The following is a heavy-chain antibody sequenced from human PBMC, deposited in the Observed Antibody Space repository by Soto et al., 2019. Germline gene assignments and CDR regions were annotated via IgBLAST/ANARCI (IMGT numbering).Heavy chain of an antibody. CDR1: GYSFTTNW. J-gene: IGHJ4*02. D-gene: IGHD2-15*01. Sequence: KVSCKASGYSFTTNWIGWVRQMPGKGLEWMGIIYPSDSDTGYSPSFQGQVTISADKSISTAYLQWSSLKASDTAMYYCARAYGGRFDYWGQGTLVTVSS. V-gene: IGHV5-51*01. CDR2: IYPSDSDT. CDR3: ARAYGGRFDY.